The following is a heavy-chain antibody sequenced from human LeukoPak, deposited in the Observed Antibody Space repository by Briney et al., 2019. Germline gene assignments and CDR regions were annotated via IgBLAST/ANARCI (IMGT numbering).Heavy chain of an antibody. CDR3: AKQNPEWELRGYYFDY. D-gene: IGHD1-26*01. J-gene: IGHJ4*02. CDR2: ISGSGGST. Sequence: GGSLRLSCAASGFTFSSYAMSWVRQAPGKGLEWVSAISGSGGSTYYADSVKGRFTISRDNSKNTLDLQMNSLRAEDTAVYYCAKQNPEWELRGYYFDYWGQGTLVTVSS. V-gene: IGHV3-23*01. CDR1: GFTFSSYA.